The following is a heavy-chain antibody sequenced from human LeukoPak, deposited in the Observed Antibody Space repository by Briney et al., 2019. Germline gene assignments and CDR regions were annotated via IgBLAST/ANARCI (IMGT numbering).Heavy chain of an antibody. D-gene: IGHD3-10*01. CDR1: GFTFSSYS. J-gene: IGHJ4*02. Sequence: GGSLRLSCAASGFTFSSYSMNWVRQAPGKGLEWVSSISSSSSYIYYADSVKGRFTISRDNAKNSLYLQMNSLRAEDTAVYYCAGPLWSGESSFDYLGQGTLVTVSS. CDR3: AGPLWSGESSFDY. CDR2: ISSSSSYI. V-gene: IGHV3-21*01.